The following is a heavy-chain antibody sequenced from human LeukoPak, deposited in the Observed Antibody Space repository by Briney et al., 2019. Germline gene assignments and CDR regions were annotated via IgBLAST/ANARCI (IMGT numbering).Heavy chain of an antibody. Sequence: SETLSLTCTVSGGSLSSYYWSWIRQPPGKGLEWIGYIYYSGSTNYNPSLKSRVTISVDTSKNQFSLKLRSVTAADTAVYYCARVTGYVIEDYFDYWGQGTLVTVSS. V-gene: IGHV4-59*01. CDR2: IYYSGST. D-gene: IGHD3-22*01. CDR3: ARVTGYVIEDYFDY. J-gene: IGHJ4*02. CDR1: GGSLSSYY.